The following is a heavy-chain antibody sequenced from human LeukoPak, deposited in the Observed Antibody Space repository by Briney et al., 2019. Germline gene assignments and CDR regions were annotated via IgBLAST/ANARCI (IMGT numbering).Heavy chain of an antibody. CDR1: GYSFTSYW. Sequence: GESLKISCKGSGYSFTSYWIGWVRQMPGKGLECIGIIYPGDSDTRYSPSFQGQVTISADKSISTAYLQWSSLKASDTAMYYCARCPKRRITIFGVVTEFDPWGQGTLVTVSS. CDR3: ARCPKRRITIFGVVTEFDP. D-gene: IGHD3-3*01. J-gene: IGHJ5*02. CDR2: IYPGDSDT. V-gene: IGHV5-51*01.